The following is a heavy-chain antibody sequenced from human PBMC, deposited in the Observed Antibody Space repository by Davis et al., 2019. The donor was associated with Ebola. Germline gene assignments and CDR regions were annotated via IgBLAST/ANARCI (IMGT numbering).Heavy chain of an antibody. CDR3: ARDRYYYGGTGTFDY. CDR1: GFTFSDYW. V-gene: IGHV3-7*03. Sequence: GESLKISCTVSGFTFSDYWMSWVRQAPGKGLEWVANIKQDESEKTYVDSVKGRFTISRESAKNSLYLQMNSLRAEDTALYYCARDRYYYGGTGTFDYWGQGTLVTVSS. D-gene: IGHD3/OR15-3a*01. J-gene: IGHJ4*02. CDR2: IKQDESEK.